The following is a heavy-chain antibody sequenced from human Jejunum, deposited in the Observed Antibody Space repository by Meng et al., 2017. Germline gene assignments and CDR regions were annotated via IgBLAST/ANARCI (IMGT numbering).Heavy chain of an antibody. CDR2: AST. CDR1: GGSVSSAGYQ. CDR3: ARDHMGSLDY. D-gene: IGHD1-26*01. V-gene: IGHV4-61*08. J-gene: IGHJ4*02. Sequence: VQGSGLGLLWLSESFSLICSVSGGSVSSAGYQWSWFRQPPGKGLEWIGYASTNYNPSLKSRVTISVDTSKNQFSLRLTSVTAADTAVYYCARDHMGSLDYWGQGILVTVSS.